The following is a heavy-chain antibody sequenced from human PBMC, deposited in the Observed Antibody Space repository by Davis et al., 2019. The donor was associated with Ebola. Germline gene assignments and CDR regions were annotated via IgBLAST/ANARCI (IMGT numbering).Heavy chain of an antibody. J-gene: IGHJ4*02. V-gene: IGHV3-30*02. CDR1: GFTSSSYV. D-gene: IGHD4-11*01. Sequence: PGGSLRLSCAASGFTSSSYVMRWVRQAPGRGLEWVAFVRSHGSDDHYADSVKGRFTISRDNSKNTLYLQMNSLRPEDTAVYYCARDSDDYSFDYWGQGTLVTVSS. CDR3: ARDSDDYSFDY. CDR2: VRSHGSDD.